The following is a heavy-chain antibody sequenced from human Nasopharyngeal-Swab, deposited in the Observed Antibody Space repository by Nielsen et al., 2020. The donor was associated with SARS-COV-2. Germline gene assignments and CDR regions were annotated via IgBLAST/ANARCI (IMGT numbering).Heavy chain of an antibody. V-gene: IGHV3-23*01. CDR3: AKGENGGDP. CDR1: GFNFHYYA. J-gene: IGHJ5*02. CDR2: ISVTGGTT. D-gene: IGHD2-8*01. Sequence: LSLTCAASGFNFHYYAMNWVRQAPGKGLEWVAGISVTGGTTWYADFARGRFTISRDNSKNTVFLQMDSLRVDDTAIYYCAKGENGGDPWGQGTLVTVSS.